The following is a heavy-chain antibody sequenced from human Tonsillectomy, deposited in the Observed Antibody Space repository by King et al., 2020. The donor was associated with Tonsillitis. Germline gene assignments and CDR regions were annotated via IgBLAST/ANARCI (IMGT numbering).Heavy chain of an antibody. CDR1: GYTFTSYD. CDR2: MNPNSGNT. D-gene: IGHD1-14*01. V-gene: IGHV1-8*02. CDR3: ARSYREGLRNWFDP. J-gene: IGHJ5*02. Sequence: QLVQSGAEVKKPGASVKVSCKASGYTFTSYDINWVRQATGQGLEWMGWMNPNSGNTDYAQKFQGRVTMTRNTSINTAYMELSSLRSEDTAVYYCARSYREGLRNWFDPWGQGTLVTVSS.